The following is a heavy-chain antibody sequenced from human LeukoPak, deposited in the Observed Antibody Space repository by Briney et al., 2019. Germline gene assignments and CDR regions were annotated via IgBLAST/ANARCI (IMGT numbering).Heavy chain of an antibody. CDR3: ARERQQLVMVYYYGMDV. V-gene: IGHV3-30*19. J-gene: IGHJ6*02. CDR2: IWYDGSNK. Sequence: GGSLRLSCAASRFTFSSYGMHWVRQAPGKGLEWVAVIWYDGSNKYYADSVKGRFTISRDNSKNTLYLQMNSLRAEDTAAYYCARERQQLVMVYYYGMDVWGQGTTVTVSS. D-gene: IGHD6-13*01. CDR1: RFTFSSYG.